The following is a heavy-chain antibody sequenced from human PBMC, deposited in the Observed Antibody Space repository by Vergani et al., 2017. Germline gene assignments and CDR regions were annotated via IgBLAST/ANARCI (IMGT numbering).Heavy chain of an antibody. J-gene: IGHJ4*02. CDR2: IIPIFGTT. Sequence: QVQLVQSGAEVKKPGSSVKVSCKASGGTFSSYAISWVRQAPGQGLEWMGGIIPIFGTTNYAQKFQGRVTITADESTSTAYMELSSLRSEDTAVYYCAREVVCYYDIIVYCYYFDYWGQGTLVTVSS. V-gene: IGHV1-69*01. D-gene: IGHD3-22*01. CDR3: AREVVCYYDIIVYCYYFDY. CDR1: GGTFSSYA.